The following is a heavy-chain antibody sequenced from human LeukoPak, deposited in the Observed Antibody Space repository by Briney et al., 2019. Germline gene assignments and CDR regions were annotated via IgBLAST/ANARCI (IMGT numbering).Heavy chain of an antibody. Sequence: PGGSLRLSCAASGFTFSSYAMNWVRQAPGKGLEWVSAISGSGGSTYYADSVKGRFTISRDNSKNTLYLQMNSLRAEDTAIYYCAKARYCSGGSCYFDYWGQGTLVTVSS. CDR1: GFTFSSYA. J-gene: IGHJ4*02. V-gene: IGHV3-23*01. CDR3: AKARYCSGGSCYFDY. CDR2: ISGSGGST. D-gene: IGHD2-15*01.